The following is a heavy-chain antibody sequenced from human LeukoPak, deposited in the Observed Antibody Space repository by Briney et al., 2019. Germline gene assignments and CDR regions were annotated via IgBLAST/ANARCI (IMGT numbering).Heavy chain of an antibody. CDR2: INPSGGST. J-gene: IGHJ6*02. CDR3: ARTGGRYYGMDV. CDR1: GYTFTNNY. Sequence: ASVKVSCKASGYTFTNNYLHWVRQAPGQGLEWMGIINPSGGSTSYAQKFQGRVTMTRDTSTSTVYMELSSLRSEDTAVYYCARTGGRYYGMDVWGQGTTVTVSS. D-gene: IGHD1-26*01. V-gene: IGHV1-46*01.